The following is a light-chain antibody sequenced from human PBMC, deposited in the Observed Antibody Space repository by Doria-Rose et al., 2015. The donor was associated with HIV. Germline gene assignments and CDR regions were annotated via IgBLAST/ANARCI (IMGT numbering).Light chain of an antibody. CDR3: QHFDKYFSWT. CDR1: QSISNW. J-gene: IGKJ1*01. CDR2: KAS. Sequence: DIRVTQSPSTLSASVGDRATITCRASQSISNWLAWYQQKPGQAPKLLIYKASTLQSGVPSRFRGSGSGTEFTLTINSLQPDDFATYYCQHFDKYFSWTFGHGTKVDIK. V-gene: IGKV1-5*03.